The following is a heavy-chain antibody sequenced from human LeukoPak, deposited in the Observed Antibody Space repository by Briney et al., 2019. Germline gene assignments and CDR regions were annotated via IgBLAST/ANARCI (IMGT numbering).Heavy chain of an antibody. V-gene: IGHV4-34*01. CDR3: ARGPEDIVVVPAARTDAFDI. D-gene: IGHD2-2*01. CDR2: INHSGST. J-gene: IGHJ3*02. CDR1: GGSFSGYY. Sequence: SETLSLTCAVYGGSFSGYYWSWIRQPPGKGLEWIGEINHSGSTNYNPSLKSRVTISVDTSKNQFSLKLSSVTAADTAVYYCARGPEDIVVVPAARTDAFDIWGRGTMVTVSS.